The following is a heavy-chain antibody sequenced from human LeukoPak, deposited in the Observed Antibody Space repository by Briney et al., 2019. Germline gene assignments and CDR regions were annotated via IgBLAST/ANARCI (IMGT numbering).Heavy chain of an antibody. CDR2: INSKSGGT. J-gene: IGHJ4*02. V-gene: IGHV1-2*02. CDR3: ASQAHSSGYSVDFDY. Sequence: ASVKVSCKASGYIFTGYYMHWVRQAPGQGLEWMGWINSKSGGTNYAQKFQGRVTMTRDTSISTAYMELSRLRSDDTAVYYCASQAHSSGYSVDFDYWGQGTLVTVSS. CDR1: GYIFTGYY. D-gene: IGHD3-22*01.